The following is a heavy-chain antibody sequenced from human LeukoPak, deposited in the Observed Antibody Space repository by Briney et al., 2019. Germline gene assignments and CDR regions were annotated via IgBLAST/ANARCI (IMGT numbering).Heavy chain of an antibody. D-gene: IGHD5-18*01. CDR3: ARTTEGGYTYDYFYYYYMDV. V-gene: IGHV4-59*01. Sequence: SETLSLTCTVSGGSISSYYWSWIRQPPGKGLEWIGYIYYSGSTNYNPSLKSRVTISVDSSKNQFSLKLSSVTAADTAVYYCARTTEGGYTYDYFYYYYMDVWGKGTAVTISS. CDR1: GGSISSYY. J-gene: IGHJ6*03. CDR2: IYYSGST.